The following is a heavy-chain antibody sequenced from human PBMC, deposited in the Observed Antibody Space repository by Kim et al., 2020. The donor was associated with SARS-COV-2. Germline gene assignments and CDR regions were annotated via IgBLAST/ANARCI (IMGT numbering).Heavy chain of an antibody. D-gene: IGHD3-10*01. V-gene: IGHV4-34*01. CDR3: ASITMVRGVIKRTPYYYYYGMDV. CDR1: GGSFSGYY. J-gene: IGHJ6*02. CDR2: INHSGST. Sequence: SETLSLTCAVYGGSFSGYYWSWIRQPPGKGLEWIGEINHSGSTNYNPSLKSRVTISVDTSKNQFSLKLSSVTAADTAVYYCASITMVRGVIKRTPYYYYYGMDVWGQGTTVTVSS.